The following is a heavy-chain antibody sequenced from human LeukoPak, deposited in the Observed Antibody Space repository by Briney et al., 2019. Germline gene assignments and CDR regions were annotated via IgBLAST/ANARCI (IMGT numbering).Heavy chain of an antibody. CDR1: GYSITSGYY. V-gene: IGHV4-38-2*01. CDR3: ARINVDYGDYAVAY. D-gene: IGHD4-17*01. CDR2: LYHSGST. Sequence: SETLSLTCAVSGYSITSGYYWGWIRQPPGKGLEWIGSLYHSGSTYYNPSLRSRVTISVDTSKNHFSLKLSSVTAADTAVYYCARINVDYGDYAVAYWGQGTQVTVSS. J-gene: IGHJ4*02.